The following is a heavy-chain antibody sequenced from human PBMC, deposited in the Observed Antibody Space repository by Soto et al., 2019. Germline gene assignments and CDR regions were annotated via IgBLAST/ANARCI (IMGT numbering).Heavy chain of an antibody. J-gene: IGHJ5*02. Sequence: QVQLVQSGAEVKKPGSSVKVSCKASGGTFSSYSFHWVRQAPGQGLEWMGGIIPMFDSPNYAQQFQGRVTITADESTTTAYMELSSLRSEDTAVYSCTSASMLRGVIINWFDPWGKGTLVTVSS. V-gene: IGHV1-69*01. CDR3: TSASMLRGVIINWFDP. CDR1: GGTFSSYS. CDR2: IIPMFDSP. D-gene: IGHD3-10*01.